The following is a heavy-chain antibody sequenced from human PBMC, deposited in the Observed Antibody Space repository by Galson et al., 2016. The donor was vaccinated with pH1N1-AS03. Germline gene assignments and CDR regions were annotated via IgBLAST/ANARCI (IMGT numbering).Heavy chain of an antibody. CDR3: ARGPVSYSNYWFPPPDY. CDR1: GFTFSSYA. CDR2: ISGNGFST. Sequence: LRLSCAAAGFTFSSYAMYWVRQAPGKGLEHVSVISGNGFSTYYANSVKGRFTISRDNSKNTLYLQMGSLRTEDMAVYYCARGPVSYSNYWFPPPDYWGQGTLVTVSS. J-gene: IGHJ4*02. V-gene: IGHV3-64*01. D-gene: IGHD6-13*01.